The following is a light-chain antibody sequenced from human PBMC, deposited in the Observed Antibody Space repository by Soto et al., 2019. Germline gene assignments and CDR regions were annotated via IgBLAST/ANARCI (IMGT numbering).Light chain of an antibody. J-gene: IGKJ4*01. CDR3: QQYAYAPLT. CDR1: QSISRS. Sequence: EIVMTQSPATLSVSPGEGATLSCRASQSISRSLAWYQQKPGQAPRLVIYSASTRATGIPARFSGSGSGTEFTLTISSLQSEDFAVYYCQQYAYAPLTFGGGTKVDIK. V-gene: IGKV3-15*01. CDR2: SAS.